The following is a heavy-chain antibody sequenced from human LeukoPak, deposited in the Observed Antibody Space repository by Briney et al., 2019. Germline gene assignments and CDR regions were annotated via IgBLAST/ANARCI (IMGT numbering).Heavy chain of an antibody. V-gene: IGHV3-48*01. Sequence: GGSLRLSCAASGYTFSTYSMNWVRQAPGKGLEWVSYISSGSSTIYYADSVKGRFTISRDNAKNSLYLQMNSLRAEDTAVYYCARDKESSITARPVDYWGQGTLVTVSS. CDR2: ISSGSSTI. D-gene: IGHD6-6*01. CDR1: GYTFSTYS. CDR3: ARDKESSITARPVDY. J-gene: IGHJ4*02.